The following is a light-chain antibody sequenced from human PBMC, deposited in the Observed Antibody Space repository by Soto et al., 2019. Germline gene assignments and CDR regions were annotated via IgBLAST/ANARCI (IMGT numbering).Light chain of an antibody. CDR2: NTS. Sequence: QAVVTQEPSLTVSPGGTVTLTCASSTGAVTSGYYPNWFQQKPGQAPRSLIYNTSNKHSWTPARFSGSLLGGKAALTLSGVQPEDEAEYYCLLYYGGPVVFGGGTKVTVL. V-gene: IGLV7-43*01. J-gene: IGLJ3*02. CDR1: TGAVTSGYY. CDR3: LLYYGGPVV.